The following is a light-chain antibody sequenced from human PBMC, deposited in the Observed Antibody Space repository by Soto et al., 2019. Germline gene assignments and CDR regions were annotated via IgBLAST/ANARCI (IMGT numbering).Light chain of an antibody. Sequence: IVMAQTPRSLSVTPGQPASMSFKSSHSLLQSDGNTYLYWYLQKPGQPPQLLIYAVSNRFSGVPDRFTASGSGTDFTPKIRRVEAEAVGVSSCTHSIQPTRQFAQGTXVEIK. CDR1: HSLLQSDGNTY. CDR2: AVS. J-gene: IGKJ1*01. CDR3: THSIQPTRQ. V-gene: IGKV2D-29*01.